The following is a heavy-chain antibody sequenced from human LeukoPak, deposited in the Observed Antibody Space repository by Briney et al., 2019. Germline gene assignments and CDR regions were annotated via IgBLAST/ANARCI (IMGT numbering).Heavy chain of an antibody. V-gene: IGHV3-48*03. J-gene: IGHJ6*03. CDR3: ARHPYMDFGDYYYYMDV. D-gene: IGHD4-17*01. CDR1: GFTFSSYE. CDR2: ISSSGSTI. Sequence: GGSLRLSCAASGFTFSSYEMNWVRQAPGKGLEWVSYISSSGSTIYYADSVKGRFTISRDNAKKSLYLQMNSLRAEDTAVYYCARHPYMDFGDYYYYMDVWGKGTTVTISS.